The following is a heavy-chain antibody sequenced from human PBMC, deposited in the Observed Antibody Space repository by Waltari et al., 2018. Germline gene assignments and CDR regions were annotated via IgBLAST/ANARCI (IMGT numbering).Heavy chain of an antibody. Sequence: QVQLVESGGGVVQPGRSLRLSCAASGFTFSSYGMHWVRQAPGKGLEWVAVIWYDGSNKNYAASVKGRFTISRDNSKNTLYLQMNSLRAEDTAVYYCARTHDFWSGYYYGNGMDVWGQGTTVTVSS. CDR1: GFTFSSYG. J-gene: IGHJ6*02. V-gene: IGHV3-33*01. CDR2: IWYDGSNK. D-gene: IGHD3-3*01. CDR3: ARTHDFWSGYYYGNGMDV.